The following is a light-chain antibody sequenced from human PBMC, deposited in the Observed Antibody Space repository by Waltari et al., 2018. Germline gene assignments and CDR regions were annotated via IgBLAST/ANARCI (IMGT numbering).Light chain of an antibody. CDR1: QSINKW. J-gene: IGKJ2*02. CDR2: KAS. Sequence: DIQMTPSPSTLSAAVSDTVTITCRASQSINKWLAWYQQKPGKAPKLLIYKASSLESGVPSRFSGSGSGTEFTLTISSLQPEDFATYYCQQLKSYPRTFGQGTKLEIK. CDR3: QQLKSYPRT. V-gene: IGKV1-5*03.